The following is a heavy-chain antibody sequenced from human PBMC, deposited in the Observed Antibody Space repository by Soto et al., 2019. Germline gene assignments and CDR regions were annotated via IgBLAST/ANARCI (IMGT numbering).Heavy chain of an antibody. CDR3: ARQVKGVGDYGSGRLFDY. V-gene: IGHV4-39*01. J-gene: IGHJ4*02. CDR2: IYYSGST. Sequence: SETLSLTCTVSGGSISSSSYYWGGIRQPPGKGLEWIGSIYYSGSTYYNPSLKSRVTISVDTSKNQFSLKLSSVTAADTAVYYCARQVKGVGDYGSGRLFDYWGQGTLVTVSS. CDR1: GGSISSSSYY. D-gene: IGHD3-10*01.